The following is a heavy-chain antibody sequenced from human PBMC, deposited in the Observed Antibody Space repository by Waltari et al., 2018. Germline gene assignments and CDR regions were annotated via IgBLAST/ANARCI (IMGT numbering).Heavy chain of an antibody. CDR3: ARVATVYYYYGMDV. CDR2: ISSSSSYI. Sequence: EVQLVESGGGLVKPGGSLRLSCAASGFTFSSYSMNCVRQAPGKGLEWVSYISSSSSYIYYADSVKGRFTISRDNAKNSLYLQMNSLRAEDTAVYYCARVATVYYYYGMDVWGQGTTVTVSS. V-gene: IGHV3-21*01. CDR1: GFTFSSYS. D-gene: IGHD4-4*01. J-gene: IGHJ6*02.